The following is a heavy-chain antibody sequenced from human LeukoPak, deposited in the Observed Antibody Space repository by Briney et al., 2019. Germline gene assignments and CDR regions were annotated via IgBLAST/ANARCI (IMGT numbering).Heavy chain of an antibody. J-gene: IGHJ4*02. CDR3: ARLPTSGWYTDGGY. Sequence: SQTLSLTCTVSGGSISSGGYYWSWIRQHPGKGLEWIGYIYYSGSTNYNPSLKSRVTISVDTSKNQFSLKLSSVTAADTAVYYCARLPTSGWYTDGGYWGQGTLVTVSS. V-gene: IGHV4-31*03. D-gene: IGHD6-19*01. CDR2: IYYSGST. CDR1: GGSISSGGYY.